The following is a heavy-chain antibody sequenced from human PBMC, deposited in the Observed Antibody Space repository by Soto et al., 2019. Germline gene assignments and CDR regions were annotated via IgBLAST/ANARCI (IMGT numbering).Heavy chain of an antibody. CDR1: GGSISSGGYY. V-gene: IGHV4-31*03. CDR2: IYYNGDT. J-gene: IGHJ4*02. Sequence: QVQLQESGPGLVKPSQTLSLTCTVSGGSISSGGYYWSWIRQHPGKGLEWIGYIYYNGDTYYNPSLKSRVSISIDTSKNQFSLRLTSVTAADTAVYYCARSHREKWGSPDYFDYWGQGTLVTVSS. CDR3: ARSHREKWGSPDYFDY. D-gene: IGHD7-27*01.